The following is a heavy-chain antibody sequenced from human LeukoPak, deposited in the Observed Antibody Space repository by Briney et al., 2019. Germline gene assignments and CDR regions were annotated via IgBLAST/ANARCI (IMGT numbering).Heavy chain of an antibody. CDR3: ARSLFPDYYGSGDDAFDI. D-gene: IGHD3-10*01. Sequence: GESRKISCKGSGYSFTSYWIGWVRQMPGKGLEWMGIIYPGDSDTRYSPSFQGQVTISADKSISTAYLQWSSLKAADTAMYYCARSLFPDYYGSGDDAFDIWGQGTMVTVSS. CDR2: IYPGDSDT. CDR1: GYSFTSYW. J-gene: IGHJ3*02. V-gene: IGHV5-51*01.